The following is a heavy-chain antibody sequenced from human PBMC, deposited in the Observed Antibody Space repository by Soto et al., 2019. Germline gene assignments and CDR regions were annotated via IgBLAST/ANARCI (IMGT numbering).Heavy chain of an antibody. D-gene: IGHD1-1*01. CDR3: ARNSYNWNAVYDY. J-gene: IGHJ4*02. CDR2: ISSSSSTI. CDR1: GFTFSSYS. V-gene: IGHV3-48*01. Sequence: EVQLVESGGGLVQPGGSLRLSWAASGFTFSSYSMNWVRQAPGKGLEWVSYISSSSSTIYYADSVKGRFTISRENAKNSLYLQMNSLRAEDTAVYYCARNSYNWNAVYDYWGQGTLVTVSS.